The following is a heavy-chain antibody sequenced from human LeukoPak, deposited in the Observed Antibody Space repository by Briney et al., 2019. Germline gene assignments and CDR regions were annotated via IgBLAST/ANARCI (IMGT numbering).Heavy chain of an antibody. Sequence: GGSLRLSCAASEFTFSSYGMHWVRQAPGKGLEWVAVISYDGSDKYYADSVKGRFTISRDNSKNTLYLQMNSLRAEDTALYYCAREYNRGFDYWGQGTLVTVSS. CDR2: ISYDGSDK. J-gene: IGHJ4*02. D-gene: IGHD1-14*01. CDR1: EFTFSSYG. CDR3: AREYNRGFDY. V-gene: IGHV3-30*03.